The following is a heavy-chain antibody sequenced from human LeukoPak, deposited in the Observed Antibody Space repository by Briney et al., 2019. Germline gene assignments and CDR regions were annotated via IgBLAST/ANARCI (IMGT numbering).Heavy chain of an antibody. CDR1: GFTFSSYA. V-gene: IGHV3-23*01. D-gene: IGHD2-21*02. J-gene: IGHJ4*02. CDR3: AKAYCGGDCYGDYFDY. CDR2: ISGSGGST. Sequence: GGSLRLSCAAPGFTFSSYAMSWVRQAPGKGLEWVSAISGSGGSTYYADSVKGRFTISRDNSKNTLYLQMNSLRAEDTAVYYCAKAYCGGDCYGDYFDYWGQGILVTVSS.